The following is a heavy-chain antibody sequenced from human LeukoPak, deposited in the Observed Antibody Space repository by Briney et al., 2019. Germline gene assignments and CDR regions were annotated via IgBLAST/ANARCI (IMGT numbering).Heavy chain of an antibody. CDR2: ISAYNGNT. D-gene: IGHD3-10*01. CDR3: ARAPLVYANDY. V-gene: IGHV1-18*01. Sequence: GASVKVSCKASGYTFTSYGISWVRQAPGQGLEWMEWISAYNGNTNCAQKLQGRVTMTRDTSTSTAYMELRSLRSDDTAVYYCARAPLVYANDYWGQGTLVTVSS. CDR1: GYTFTSYG. J-gene: IGHJ4*02.